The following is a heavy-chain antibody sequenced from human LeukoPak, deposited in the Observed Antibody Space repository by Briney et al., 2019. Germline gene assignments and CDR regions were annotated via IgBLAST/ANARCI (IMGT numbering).Heavy chain of an antibody. Sequence: GASVKVSCKASGGTFSSCAISWVRQAPGQGLEWMGGIIPIFGTANYAQKFQGRVTITADESTSTAYMELSSLRSEDTAVYYCARETYYYDSSGYLPTGYYGMDVWGQGTTVTVSS. D-gene: IGHD3-22*01. V-gene: IGHV1-69*13. J-gene: IGHJ6*02. CDR3: ARETYYYDSSGYLPTGYYGMDV. CDR2: IIPIFGTA. CDR1: GGTFSSCA.